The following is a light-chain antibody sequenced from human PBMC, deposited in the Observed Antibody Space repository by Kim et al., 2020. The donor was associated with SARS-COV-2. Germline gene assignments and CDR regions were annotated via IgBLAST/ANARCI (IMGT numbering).Light chain of an antibody. J-gene: IGLJ1*01. V-gene: IGLV2-11*01. CDR2: DVI. Sequence: QSALTQPASVSGSPGQSVTISCTGTSSDVGGYNYVSWYQQHPGKAPKLTIFDVIKRPSGVPDRFSGSKSGNTASLTISGLQAEDEADYYCCSFAGSHTYVFGSGTKVTVL. CDR3: CSFAGSHTYV. CDR1: SSDVGGYNY.